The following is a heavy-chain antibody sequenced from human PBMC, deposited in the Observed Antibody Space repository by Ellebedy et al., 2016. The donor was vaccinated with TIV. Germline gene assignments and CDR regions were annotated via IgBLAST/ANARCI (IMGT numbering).Heavy chain of an antibody. J-gene: IGHJ4*02. Sequence: GGSLRLSXAASGFTFSSYAMSWVRQAPGKGLEWVSAISGSGGSTYYADSVKGRFTISRDNSKNTLYLQMNSLRAEDTAVYYCAKVSYSGTYFDYWGQGTLVTVSS. CDR1: GFTFSSYA. CDR3: AKVSYSGTYFDY. D-gene: IGHD1-26*01. V-gene: IGHV3-23*01. CDR2: ISGSGGST.